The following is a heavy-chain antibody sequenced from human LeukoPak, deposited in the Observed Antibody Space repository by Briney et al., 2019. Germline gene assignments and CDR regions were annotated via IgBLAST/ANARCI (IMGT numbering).Heavy chain of an antibody. CDR1: GFTASSNY. J-gene: IGHJ6*02. D-gene: IGHD5-12*01. Sequence: VGSLRLSCAASGFTASSNYMSWVRQAPGERLEWVSVIYSGGSTYYTDSVKSRFTISRDNSKNTRYLQMKSLRPEDTPVYNCAGDLATGYGMDVWGQGTTVSVPS. V-gene: IGHV3-66*01. CDR3: AGDLATGYGMDV. CDR2: IYSGGST.